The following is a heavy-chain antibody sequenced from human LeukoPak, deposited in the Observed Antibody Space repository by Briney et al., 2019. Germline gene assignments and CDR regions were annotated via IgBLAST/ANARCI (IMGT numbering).Heavy chain of an antibody. CDR3: ARFCRAADGIRYFDWSPWYFDL. J-gene: IGHJ2*01. CDR1: GGSISSGSYY. Sequence: PSETLFLTCTVSGGSISSGSYYWSWIRQPAGKGLEWLGRIYTSGCTNYNPSLKSRVTISVDTSKNQFSLKLSSVTAADTAVYYCARFCRAADGIRYFDWSPWYFDLWGRGTLVTVSS. D-gene: IGHD3-9*01. V-gene: IGHV4-61*02. CDR2: IYTSGCT.